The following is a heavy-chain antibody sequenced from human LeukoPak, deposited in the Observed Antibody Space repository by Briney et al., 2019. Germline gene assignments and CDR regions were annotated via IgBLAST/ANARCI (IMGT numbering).Heavy chain of an antibody. CDR1: GGSFSGYY. CDR3: ARVVGATSHYYYYYYMDV. V-gene: IGHV4-59*10. J-gene: IGHJ6*03. D-gene: IGHD1-26*01. CDR2: IYTSGST. Sequence: SETLSLTCAVYGGSFSGYYWSWIRQPPGKGLEWIGRIYTSGSTNYNPSLKSRVTMSVDTSKNQFSLKLSSVTAADTAVYYCARVVGATSHYYYYYYMDVWGKGTTVTISS.